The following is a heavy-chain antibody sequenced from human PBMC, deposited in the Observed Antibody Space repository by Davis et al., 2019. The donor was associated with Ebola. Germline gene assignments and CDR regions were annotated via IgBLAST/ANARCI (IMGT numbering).Heavy chain of an antibody. D-gene: IGHD3-16*01. Sequence: PGGSLRLSCQLFGLNSDAYAMHWVRQVPGKGLEWVVGIMLRKGYADYADSVKGRFTISRDRGKNTLYLQMNSLRTDDTALYFCGKDLTPGGMDVWGRGTKVTVSS. V-gene: IGHV3-9*02. CDR1: GLNSDAYA. CDR3: GKDLTPGGMDV. CDR2: IMLRKGYA. J-gene: IGHJ6*02.